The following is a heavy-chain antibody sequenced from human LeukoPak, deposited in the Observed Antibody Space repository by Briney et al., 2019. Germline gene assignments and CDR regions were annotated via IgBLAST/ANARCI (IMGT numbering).Heavy chain of an antibody. V-gene: IGHV4-59*11. Sequence: PSETLSLTCTVSGGSISSHYWSWIRQPPGKGLEWIGYIYYSGSTNYNPSLKSRVTISVDTSKNQFSLKLSSVTAADTAVYYCARGNTPWAPDYYYYYYMDVWGKGTTVTVSS. CDR3: ARGNTPWAPDYYYYYYMDV. CDR1: GGSISSHY. CDR2: IYYSGST. J-gene: IGHJ6*03. D-gene: IGHD4-11*01.